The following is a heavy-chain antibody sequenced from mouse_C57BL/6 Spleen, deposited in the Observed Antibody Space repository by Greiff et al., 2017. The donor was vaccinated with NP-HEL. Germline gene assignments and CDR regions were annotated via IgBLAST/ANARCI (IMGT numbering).Heavy chain of an antibody. CDR2: IYPRDGST. D-gene: IGHD2-4*01. J-gene: IGHJ2*01. CDR1: GYTFTSYD. Sequence: QVQLKESGPELVKPGASVKLSCKASGYTFTSYDINWVKQRPGQGLEWIGWIYPRDGSTKYNEKFKGKATLTVDTSSSTAYMELHSLTSEDSAVYFCARPATMITTRRYYFDYWGQGTTLTVSS. CDR3: ARPATMITTRRYYFDY. V-gene: IGHV1-85*01.